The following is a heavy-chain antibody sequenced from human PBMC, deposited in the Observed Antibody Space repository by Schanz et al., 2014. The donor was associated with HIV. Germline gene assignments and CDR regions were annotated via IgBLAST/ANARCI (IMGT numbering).Heavy chain of an antibody. V-gene: IGHV1-2*02. CDR1: GYTFTDNY. CDR2: INPNSGGT. CDR3: AIPSSGWSTFDY. Sequence: QVQLVQSGAEVKKPGASVKVSCKASGYTFTDNYMHWVRQAPGQGLEWMGWINPNSGGTNFAQKFQGRVTLTRDTSITTAFMELTTLRSDDTALYYCAIPSSGWSTFDYWGQGTLVTVSS. D-gene: IGHD6-19*01. J-gene: IGHJ4*02.